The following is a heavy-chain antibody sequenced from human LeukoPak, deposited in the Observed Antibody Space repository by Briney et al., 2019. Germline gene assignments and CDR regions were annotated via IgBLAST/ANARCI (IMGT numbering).Heavy chain of an antibody. J-gene: IGHJ4*02. CDR3: ARASMITFGGVIVY. Sequence: GGSLRLSCAASGFTFSSYAMSWVRQAPGKGLEWVSSISSSSSYIYYAVSVMGRFTISRDNAKNSLYLQMNSLRAEDTAVYYCARASMITFGGVIVYWGQGTLVTVSS. CDR1: GFTFSSYA. CDR2: ISSSSSYI. V-gene: IGHV3-21*01. D-gene: IGHD3-16*02.